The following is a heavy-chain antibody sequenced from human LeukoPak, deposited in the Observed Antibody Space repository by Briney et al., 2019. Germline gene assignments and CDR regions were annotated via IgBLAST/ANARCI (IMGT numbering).Heavy chain of an antibody. CDR1: GFTFSSHG. Sequence: GGSLRLSCAASGFTFSSHGMHWVRQAPGKGLEWVSFIRYDGSNKYYADSVKGRFTISRDNSKNTLYLQMNSLRAEDTAVYYCASHPQSYNSGVLTHWGQGTLVTVSS. CDR3: ASHPQSYNSGVLTH. D-gene: IGHD3-10*01. V-gene: IGHV3-30*02. J-gene: IGHJ1*01. CDR2: IRYDGSNK.